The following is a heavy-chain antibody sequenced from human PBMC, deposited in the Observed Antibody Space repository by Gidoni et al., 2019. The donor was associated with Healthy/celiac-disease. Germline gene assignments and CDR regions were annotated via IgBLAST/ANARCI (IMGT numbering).Heavy chain of an antibody. D-gene: IGHD5-18*01. CDR3: AKGGKLWFIYNWFDP. CDR2: ISGSGGST. V-gene: IGHV3-23*01. Sequence: EVQLLESGGGLVQPGGSLRLSCAASGFTFSSYAMSWVRQAPGKGLEWVSDISGSGGSTYYADSVKGRFTISRDNSKNTLYLQMNSLRAEDTAVYYCAKGGKLWFIYNWFDPWGQGTLVTVSS. J-gene: IGHJ5*02. CDR1: GFTFSSYA.